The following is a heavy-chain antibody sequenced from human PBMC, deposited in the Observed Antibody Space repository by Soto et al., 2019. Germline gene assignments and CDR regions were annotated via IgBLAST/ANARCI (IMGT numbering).Heavy chain of an antibody. CDR2: IYYSGST. CDR1: GGSISSGGYY. D-gene: IGHD6-13*01. CDR3: ARSIAAAGYYYYYYGMDV. J-gene: IGHJ6*02. Sequence: QVQLQESDPGLVKPSQTLSLTCTVSGGSISSGGYYWSWIRQHPGKGLEWIGYIYYSGSTYYNPSLKSRVTISVDTSKNQFSLKLSSVTAADTAVYYCARSIAAAGYYYYYYGMDVWGQGTTVTVSS. V-gene: IGHV4-31*03.